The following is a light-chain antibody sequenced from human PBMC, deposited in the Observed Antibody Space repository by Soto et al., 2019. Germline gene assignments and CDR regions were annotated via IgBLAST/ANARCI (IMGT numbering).Light chain of an antibody. V-gene: IGKV3-20*01. Sequence: EIVLTQSPGTLSLSPGERATLSCRASTSVSSSYLAWYQQKPGQAPRLLIYGASSRATGIPDRFSGSGSGTDFTLTISILEPEDFAVYYGQEYGSSSWTFGQGTKVEIK. CDR1: TSVSSSY. CDR2: GAS. J-gene: IGKJ1*01. CDR3: QEYGSSSWT.